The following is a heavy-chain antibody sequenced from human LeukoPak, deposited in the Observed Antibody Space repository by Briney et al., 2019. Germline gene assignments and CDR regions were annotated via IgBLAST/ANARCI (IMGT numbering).Heavy chain of an antibody. Sequence: SETLSLTCAVSGGSISSSNWWSWVRQPPGKGLEWIGEIYHSGSTNYNPSLKSRVTISVDKSKNQFSLKLSSVTAADTAVYYCAQSSSGWSDPSYWGQGTLVTVSS. V-gene: IGHV4-4*02. D-gene: IGHD6-19*01. CDR3: AQSSSGWSDPSY. CDR2: IYHSGST. CDR1: GGSISSSNW. J-gene: IGHJ4*02.